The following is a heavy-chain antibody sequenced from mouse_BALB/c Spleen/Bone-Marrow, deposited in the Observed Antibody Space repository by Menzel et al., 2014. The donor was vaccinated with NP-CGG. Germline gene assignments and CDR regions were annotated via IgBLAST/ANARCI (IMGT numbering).Heavy chain of an antibody. CDR2: IWGDGST. V-gene: IGHV2-6-7*01. Sequence: VQLVESGPGLVSPSQSLSITCTVSGFSLTGYAVNWVRQPPGKGLEWLGMIWGDGSTDYNSALKSRLSISKDNSKSRVFLKMNSLQTDDTARYYCARDGYDYAMDYWGQGTSVTVSS. CDR3: ARDGYDYAMDY. J-gene: IGHJ4*01. D-gene: IGHD2-2*01. CDR1: GFSLTGYA.